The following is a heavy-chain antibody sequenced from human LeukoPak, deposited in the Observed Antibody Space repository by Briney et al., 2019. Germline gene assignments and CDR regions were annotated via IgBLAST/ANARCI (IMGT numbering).Heavy chain of an antibody. Sequence: KPGGSLRLSCAATGFTLSGHSMNWVRQAPGKGLDWVSSISPTSAYIYYQDSVKGRFTISRDDAKNSLYLEMDSLRAEDTAVCYCARTIYYYESTSYFSDAFDVWGQGTMVTVSS. D-gene: IGHD3-22*01. CDR3: ARTIYYYESTSYFSDAFDV. CDR1: GFTLSGHS. V-gene: IGHV3-21*01. J-gene: IGHJ3*01. CDR2: ISPTSAYI.